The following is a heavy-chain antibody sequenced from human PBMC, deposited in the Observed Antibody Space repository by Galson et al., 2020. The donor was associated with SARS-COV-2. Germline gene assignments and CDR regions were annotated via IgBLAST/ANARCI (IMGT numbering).Heavy chain of an antibody. CDR2: IYGGGDNT. CDR1: GFTVTSNS. CDR3: PRVLGDDYNRNRFDV. J-gene: IGHJ3*01. V-gene: IGHV3-66*01. Sequence: GESLKISCAASGFTVTSNSMSWVRQVPGKGLEWVSVIYGGGDNTHYADSVQGRFSISRDISKNTLKLQMNSLRADDTAVYYCPRVLGDDYNRNRFDVWGQGTMVTVSS. D-gene: IGHD4-4*01.